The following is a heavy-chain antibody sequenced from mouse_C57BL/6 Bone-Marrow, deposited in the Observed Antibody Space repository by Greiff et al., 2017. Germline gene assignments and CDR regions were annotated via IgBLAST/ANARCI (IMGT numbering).Heavy chain of an antibody. V-gene: IGHV1-9*01. CDR1: GYKLTGYW. CDR3: AGCYYGNYYAMDY. CDR2: ILPGSGST. J-gene: IGHJ4*01. D-gene: IGHD2-1*01. Sequence: VQLQQSVAELMKPGASVKLSCKATGYKLTGYWIEWVKPRPGHGLEWIGEILPGSGSTNYNEKFKGKATFTADTSSNTAYMQLSSLTTEDSAIYSCAGCYYGNYYAMDYWGQGTSVTVSS.